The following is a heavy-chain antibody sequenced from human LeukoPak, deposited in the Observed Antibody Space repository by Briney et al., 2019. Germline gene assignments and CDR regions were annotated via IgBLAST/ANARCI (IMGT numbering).Heavy chain of an antibody. J-gene: IGHJ3*02. V-gene: IGHV3-30*01. CDR2: ISYDGSNK. Sequence: GGSLRLSCAASGFTFSSYAMHWVRQAPGKGLEWVAVISYDGSNKYYADSVKGRFTISRDNSKNTLYLQMNSLRAEDTAVYYCACGPPHSGSLWADAFDIWGQGTMVTVSS. CDR3: ACGPPHSGSLWADAFDI. D-gene: IGHD1-1*01. CDR1: GFTFSSYA.